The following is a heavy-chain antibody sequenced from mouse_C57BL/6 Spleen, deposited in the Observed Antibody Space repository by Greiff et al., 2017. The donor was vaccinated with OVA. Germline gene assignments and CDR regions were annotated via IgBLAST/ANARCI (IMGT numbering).Heavy chain of an antibody. J-gene: IGHJ4*01. Sequence: DVKLVESGGGLVKPGGSLKLSCAASGFTFSSYTMSWVRQTPEKRLEWVATISGGGGTTYYPDSVKGRFTISRDNAKNNLYLQMSSLRSEDTALYYCARHLYYSNTYAMDYWGQGTSVTVSS. CDR2: ISGGGGTT. CDR3: ARHLYYSNTYAMDY. D-gene: IGHD2-5*01. CDR1: GFTFSSYT. V-gene: IGHV5-9*01.